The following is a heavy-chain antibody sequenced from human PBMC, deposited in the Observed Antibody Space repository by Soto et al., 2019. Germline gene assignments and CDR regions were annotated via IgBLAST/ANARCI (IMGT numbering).Heavy chain of an antibody. J-gene: IGHJ4*02. CDR2: IYYSGST. CDR1: GGSISSSSYY. D-gene: IGHD6-19*01. V-gene: IGHV4-39*01. CDR3: AGYAMAVAGTDY. Sequence: SETLSLTCTVSGGSISSSSYYWGWIRQPPGKGLEWIGSIYYSGSTYYNPSLKSRVTISVDTSKNQFSLKLSSVTAADTAVYYCAGYAMAVAGTDYWGQGTLVTVSS.